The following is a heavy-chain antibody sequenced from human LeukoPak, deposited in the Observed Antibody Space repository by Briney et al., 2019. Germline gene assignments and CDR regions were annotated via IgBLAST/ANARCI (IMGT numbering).Heavy chain of an antibody. Sequence: GASVKVSCKASGYTFTSSYINWVRQAPGQRLEWMGWISAYNGRTNYAQKFQGRVTMTTDSSTSTAYTDLTSLRSDDTAVYYCARGGTYYPCIDYWGQGTLVTVSS. CDR1: GYTFTSSY. CDR3: ARGGTYYPCIDY. D-gene: IGHD1-26*01. V-gene: IGHV1-18*01. CDR2: ISAYNGRT. J-gene: IGHJ4*02.